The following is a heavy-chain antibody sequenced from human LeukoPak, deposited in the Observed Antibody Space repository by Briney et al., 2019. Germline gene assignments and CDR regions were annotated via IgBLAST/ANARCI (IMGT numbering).Heavy chain of an antibody. CDR3: ARGSRYYDSSGYPRPYYFDY. Sequence: VASVKVSCKASGGTFISYAISWARQAPGQGLEWMGGIIPIFGTANYAQKFQGRVTITADESTSTAYMELSSLRSEDTAVYYCARGSRYYDSSGYPRPYYFDYWGQGTLVTVSS. J-gene: IGHJ4*02. CDR2: IIPIFGTA. CDR1: GGTFISYA. V-gene: IGHV1-69*13. D-gene: IGHD3-22*01.